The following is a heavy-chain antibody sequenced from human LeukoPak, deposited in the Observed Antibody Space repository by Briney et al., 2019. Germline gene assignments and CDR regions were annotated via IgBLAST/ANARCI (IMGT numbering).Heavy chain of an antibody. J-gene: IGHJ4*02. CDR1: GFSFSTDW. V-gene: IGHV3-7*05. Sequence: TGGSLRLSCAASGFSFSTDWMAWVRQAPGKGLEWVANIKQDGSDKNYVDSVKGRFTISRDNAKNSLFLQMNSLRVEDTAVYYCARDYVGNLDYWGQGTLVTVSS. CDR3: ARDYVGNLDY. D-gene: IGHD4-23*01. CDR2: IKQDGSDK.